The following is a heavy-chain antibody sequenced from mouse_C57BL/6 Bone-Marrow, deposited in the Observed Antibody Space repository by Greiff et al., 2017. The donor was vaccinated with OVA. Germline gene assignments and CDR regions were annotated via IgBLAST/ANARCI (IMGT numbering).Heavy chain of an antibody. V-gene: IGHV1-9*01. D-gene: IGHD1-1*01. CDR1: GYTFTGYW. Sequence: QVQLQQSGAELMKPGASVKLSCKATGYTFTGYWIEWVKQRPGHGLEWIGEILPGSGSTNYNEKFKGKATFTADTSSNTAYMQLSSLTTEDSAIYYCARRGFYYGSSTWYFDVWGTGTTVTVSS. J-gene: IGHJ1*03. CDR3: ARRGFYYGSSTWYFDV. CDR2: ILPGSGST.